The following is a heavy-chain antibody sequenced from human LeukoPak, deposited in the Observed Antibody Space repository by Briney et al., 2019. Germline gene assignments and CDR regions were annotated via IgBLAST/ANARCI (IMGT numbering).Heavy chain of an antibody. V-gene: IGHV3-21*01. Sequence: GGSLRLSCAASGFTFSSYSMNWVRQAPGKGLEWVSSISSSSSYIYYADPVRGRFTISRDNAKNSLYLQMNSLRAEDTAVYYCARDPFSAGAEYFQYWGQGTLVTVSS. J-gene: IGHJ1*01. D-gene: IGHD6-25*01. CDR2: ISSSSSYI. CDR3: ARDPFSAGAEYFQY. CDR1: GFTFSSYS.